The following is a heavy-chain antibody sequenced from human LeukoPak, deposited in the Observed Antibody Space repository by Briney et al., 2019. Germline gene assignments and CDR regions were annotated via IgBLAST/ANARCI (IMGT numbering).Heavy chain of an antibody. J-gene: IGHJ4*02. Sequence: VASVKVSCKASGYTFTGYYMHWGRQAPGQGLEWMGWINPNSGGTNYAQKFQGRVTMTRDTSISTAYMELSRLRSDDTAVYYCARVESHNSVSYGGDYWGQGTLVTVS. CDR3: ARVESHNSVSYGGDY. CDR1: GYTFTGYY. CDR2: INPNSGGT. D-gene: IGHD1-26*01. V-gene: IGHV1-2*02.